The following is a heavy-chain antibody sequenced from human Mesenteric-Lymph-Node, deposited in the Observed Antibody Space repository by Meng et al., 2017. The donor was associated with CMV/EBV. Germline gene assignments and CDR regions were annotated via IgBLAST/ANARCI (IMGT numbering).Heavy chain of an antibody. CDR2: ISGSGGST. CDR3: ALQYCGGDCYSPYYYYGMDV. Sequence: GGSLRLSCAASGFTFSSYAMSWVRQAPGKGLEWVSAISGSGGSTYYADSVKGRFTISRDNSKNTLYLQMNSLRAEDTAVYYCALQYCGGDCYSPYYYYGMDVWGQGTTVTVSS. V-gene: IGHV3-23*01. CDR1: GFTFSSYA. J-gene: IGHJ6*02. D-gene: IGHD2-21*01.